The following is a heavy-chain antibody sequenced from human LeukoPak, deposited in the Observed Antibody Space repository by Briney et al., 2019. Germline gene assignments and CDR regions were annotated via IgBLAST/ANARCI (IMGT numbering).Heavy chain of an antibody. J-gene: IGHJ4*02. Sequence: SETLSLTCAVSGGSISSSSYYWGWIRQPPGKGLEWIGSIYYSGSTYYNPSLKSRVTISVDTSKNQFSLKLSSVTAADTAVYYCARRNPYGDRSLDYWGQGTLVTVSS. CDR2: IYYSGST. CDR3: ARRNPYGDRSLDY. V-gene: IGHV4-39*01. D-gene: IGHD3-10*01. CDR1: GGSISSSSYY.